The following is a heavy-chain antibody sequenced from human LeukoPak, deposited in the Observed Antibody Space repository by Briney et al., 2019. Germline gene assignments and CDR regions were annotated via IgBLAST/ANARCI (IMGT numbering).Heavy chain of an antibody. CDR2: INPNSGGT. V-gene: IGHV1-2*02. J-gene: IGHJ4*02. Sequence: ASVKVSCKASGYTFTGYYMHWVRQAPGQGLEWMGWINPNSGGTNYAQKFQGRVTMTRDTSISTAYMELSRPRSDDTAVYYCASWDYYDSSGYADYWGQGTLVTVSS. CDR1: GYTFTGYY. D-gene: IGHD3-22*01. CDR3: ASWDYYDSSGYADY.